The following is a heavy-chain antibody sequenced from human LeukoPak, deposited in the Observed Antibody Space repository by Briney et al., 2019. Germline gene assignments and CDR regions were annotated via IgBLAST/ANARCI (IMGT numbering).Heavy chain of an antibody. CDR1: GFTFTNYA. V-gene: IGHV3-30*04. CDR3: AKNNDYGGSYWYFDL. J-gene: IGHJ2*01. D-gene: IGHD4-23*01. CDR2: ISYDETNK. Sequence: GGSLRLSCAASGFTFTNYAMHWVRQAPGKGLEWVAVISYDETNKYYEDSVKGRFTISRDSSKNTLYLQMSSLRDEDTAVYYCAKNNDYGGSYWYFDLWGRGTLVAVSS.